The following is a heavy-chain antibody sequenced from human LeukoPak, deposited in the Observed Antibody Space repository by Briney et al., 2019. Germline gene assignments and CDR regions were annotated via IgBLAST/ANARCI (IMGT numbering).Heavy chain of an antibody. CDR2: ISAYNGNT. CDR3: ARVLHTYYDFWSGQNWFDP. D-gene: IGHD3-3*01. J-gene: IGHJ5*02. CDR1: GYTFTSYG. V-gene: IGHV1-18*01. Sequence: ASVKVSCTASGYTFTSYGISWVRQAPGQGLEWMGWISAYNGNTNYAQKLQGRVTMTTDTSTSTAYMELRSLRSDDTAVYYCARVLHTYYDFWSGQNWFDPWGQGTLVTVSS.